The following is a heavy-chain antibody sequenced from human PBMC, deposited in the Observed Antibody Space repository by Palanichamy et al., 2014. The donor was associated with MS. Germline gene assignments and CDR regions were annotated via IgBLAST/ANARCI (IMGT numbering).Heavy chain of an antibody. CDR3: AKDAGSSGWYPGNY. J-gene: IGHJ4*02. CDR1: GLTFGIYG. CDR2: ISYDGDDK. D-gene: IGHD6-19*01. V-gene: IGHV3-30*18. Sequence: QVQLVESGGGVVQPGRSLRLSCAVSGLTFGIYGMHWVRRAPGKGLEWVAVISYDGDDKYYADSLRGRFTISRDNSKNTLYLQMNSLRPEDTAVYYCAKDAGSSGWYPGNYWGQGTLVTVSS.